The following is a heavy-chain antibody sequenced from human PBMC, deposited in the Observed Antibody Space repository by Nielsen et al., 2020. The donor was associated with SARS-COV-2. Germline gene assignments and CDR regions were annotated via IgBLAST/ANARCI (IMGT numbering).Heavy chain of an antibody. CDR3: ARGNGWGSYFDY. J-gene: IGHJ4*02. CDR2: ISSSSSTI. D-gene: IGHD7-27*01. V-gene: IGHV3-48*01. CDR1: GFTFSSYS. Sequence: GGSLRLSCAASGFTFSSYSMNWVRQTPGKGLEWVSYISSSSSTIYYADSVKGRFTISRDNSKNTLYLQINSLRAEDTAVYYCARGNGWGSYFDYWGQGTLVTVSS.